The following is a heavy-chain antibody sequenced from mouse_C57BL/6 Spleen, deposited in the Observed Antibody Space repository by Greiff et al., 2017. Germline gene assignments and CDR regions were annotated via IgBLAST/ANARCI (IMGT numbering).Heavy chain of an antibody. J-gene: IGHJ3*01. Sequence: QVQLQQSGPGLVAPSQSLSITCTVSGFSLTSYGVDWVRQSPGKGLEWLGVIWGVGSTNYNSALKSRLSISKDNSKSQVFLKMNSLQTDDTAMYYCASLWSVGFAYWGQGTLVTVSA. V-gene: IGHV2-6*01. CDR1: GFSLTSYG. CDR2: IWGVGST. D-gene: IGHD1-1*02. CDR3: ASLWSVGFAY.